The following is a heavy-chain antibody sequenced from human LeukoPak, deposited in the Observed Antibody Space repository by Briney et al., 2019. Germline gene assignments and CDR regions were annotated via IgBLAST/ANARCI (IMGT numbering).Heavy chain of an antibody. CDR3: ARRYCTGGSCYPDP. D-gene: IGHD2-15*01. CDR1: GYTFTDYY. Sequence: ASVKVSCKASGYTFTDYYMYWVRQAPGQGPEWMGWVNTRTGGTIYAQKFQGRVTMTRNTSISTAYLEINSLRSDDTAVYCCARRYCTGGSCYPDPWGQGTLVTASS. CDR2: VNTRTGGT. J-gene: IGHJ5*02. V-gene: IGHV1-2*02.